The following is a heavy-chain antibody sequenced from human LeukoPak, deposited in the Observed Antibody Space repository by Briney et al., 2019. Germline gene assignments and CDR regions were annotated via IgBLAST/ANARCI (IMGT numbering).Heavy chain of an antibody. J-gene: IGHJ6*03. CDR1: GGTFSSYA. Sequence: GASVKVSCKASGGTFSSYAISWVRQAPGQGLEWMGGIIPIFGTANYAQKFQGRVTMTTDTSTSTAYMELRSLRSDDTAVYYCARDPTAKGYYDFWSGYNGYMDVWGKGTTVTVSS. CDR3: ARDPTAKGYYDFWSGYNGYMDV. V-gene: IGHV1-69*05. D-gene: IGHD3-3*01. CDR2: IIPIFGTA.